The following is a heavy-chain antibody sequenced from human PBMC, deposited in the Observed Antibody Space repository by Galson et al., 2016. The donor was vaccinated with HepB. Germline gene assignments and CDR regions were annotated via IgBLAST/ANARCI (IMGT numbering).Heavy chain of an antibody. D-gene: IGHD2-15*01. CDR3: ARADTYCSGGGCYAIRFDP. CDR1: GGALRNYA. Sequence: SVKVSCKASGGALRNYAIDWVRQAPGQGLEWMGGIIPSFGTANYAQTFQGRLTITADKSTSTAYMDLSSLRSEDTAVYYCARADTYCSGGGCYAIRFDPWGQGTLVTVSS. J-gene: IGHJ5*02. CDR2: IIPSFGTA. V-gene: IGHV1-69*06.